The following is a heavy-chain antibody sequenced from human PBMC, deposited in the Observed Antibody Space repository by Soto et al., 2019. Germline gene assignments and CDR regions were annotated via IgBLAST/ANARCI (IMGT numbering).Heavy chain of an antibody. V-gene: IGHV3-23*01. D-gene: IGHD3-22*01. CDR3: AKGMYYYDSSGYRLFDY. Sequence: XVSLRLSCAASGVTFRNYAMNWVRQAPGKGLEWVSGISVSGGSTYYADSVKGRFTVSRDNSKNTVFLQMNRLRAEDTAVYFCAKGMYYYDSSGYRLFDYWGQGTLVTVSS. CDR2: ISVSGGST. CDR1: GVTFRNYA. J-gene: IGHJ4*02.